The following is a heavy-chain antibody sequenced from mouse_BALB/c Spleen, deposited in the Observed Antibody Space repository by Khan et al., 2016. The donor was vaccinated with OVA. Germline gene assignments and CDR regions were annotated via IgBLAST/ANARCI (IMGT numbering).Heavy chain of an antibody. D-gene: IGHD1-2*01. CDR2: ISYSGST. CDR1: GYSITSGYG. CDR3: ARTARIKY. J-gene: IGHJ2*01. Sequence: VQLKESGPGLVTPSQSLSLTCTVTGYSITSGYGWNWIRQFPGNKLEWMGYISYSGSTNYNPSLTSRISINRDTSKNQFFLQLNYVTTEDTATYSCARTARIKYWGQGTTLTVAS. V-gene: IGHV3-2*02.